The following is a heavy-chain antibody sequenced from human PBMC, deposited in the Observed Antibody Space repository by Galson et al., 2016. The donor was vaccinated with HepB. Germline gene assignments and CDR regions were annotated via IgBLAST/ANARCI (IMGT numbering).Heavy chain of an antibody. D-gene: IGHD1-26*01. J-gene: IGHJ4*02. CDR3: AKGRSTGSHYHPPDY. CDR1: GFIISSYG. CDR2: ISDNGGSV. Sequence: SLRLSCAASGFIISSYGMQWVRQAPGRGLEWVAVISDNGGSVGYGDSVKGRFTISRDNSKNTLYLQMDRLRAEDTALYFCAKGRSTGSHYHPPDYWGQGAPVTV. V-gene: IGHV3-30*18.